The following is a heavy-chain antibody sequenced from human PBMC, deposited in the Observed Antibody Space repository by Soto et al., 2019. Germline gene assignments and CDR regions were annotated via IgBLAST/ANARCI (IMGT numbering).Heavy chain of an antibody. CDR3: AETSAFQRYYMDV. V-gene: IGHV6-1*01. J-gene: IGHJ6*03. D-gene: IGHD6-25*01. CDR2: TYYRSRWYN. CDR1: GDSVSSNSAA. Sequence: SQTLSLTCAISGDSVSSNSAAWNWIRQSPSRGLEWLGRTYYRSRWYNDYAVSVRSRITVSPDTSNNQFSLLLNSVTPEDTAVYFCAETSAFQRYYMDVWDKGSTVTV.